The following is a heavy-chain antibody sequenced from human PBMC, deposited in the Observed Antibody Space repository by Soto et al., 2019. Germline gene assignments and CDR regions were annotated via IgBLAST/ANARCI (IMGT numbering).Heavy chain of an antibody. Sequence: GGSLRLSCAASGFTFSSFAMSWVRQAPGKGLEWVSAISGSGGSTYHADSVKGRFTISRDNSKNTLYLQMNSLRAEDTAVYHCAKAKGDYPLWSFDMWGQGTMVTVSS. CDR1: GFTFSSFA. J-gene: IGHJ3*02. V-gene: IGHV3-23*01. CDR2: ISGSGGST. D-gene: IGHD4-17*01. CDR3: AKAKGDYPLWSFDM.